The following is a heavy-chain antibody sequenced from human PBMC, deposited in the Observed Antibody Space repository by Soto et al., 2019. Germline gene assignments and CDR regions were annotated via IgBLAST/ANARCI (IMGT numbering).Heavy chain of an antibody. CDR1: GGTFSSYA. J-gene: IGHJ6*02. D-gene: IGHD3-16*01. V-gene: IGHV1-69*13. CDR3: ARCMITFGGDRVHYYYGMDV. CDR2: IIPIFGTA. Sequence: SVKVSCKASGGTFSSYAISWVRQAPGQGLEWMGGIIPIFGTANYAQKFQGRVTITADESTSTAYMELSSLRSEDTAVYYCARCMITFGGDRVHYYYGMDVWGQGTTVTVSS.